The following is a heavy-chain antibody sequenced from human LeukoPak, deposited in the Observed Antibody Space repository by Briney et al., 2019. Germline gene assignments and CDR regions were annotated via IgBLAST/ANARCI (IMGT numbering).Heavy chain of an antibody. J-gene: IGHJ4*02. CDR1: GYTFTSYG. V-gene: IGHV1-2*02. CDR2: INPNSGGT. D-gene: IGHD5-18*01. CDR3: ARSECAWADSPDCGYSYGWGDY. Sequence: GASVKVSCKASGYTFTSYGISWVRQAPGQGLEWMGWINPNSGGTNYAQKFQGRVTMTRDTSISTAYMELSRLRSDDTAVYYCARSECAWADSPDCGYSYGWGDYWGQGTLVTVSS.